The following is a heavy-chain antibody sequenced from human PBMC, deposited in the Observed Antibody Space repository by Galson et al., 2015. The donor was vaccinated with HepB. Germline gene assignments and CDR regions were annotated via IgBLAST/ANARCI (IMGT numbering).Heavy chain of an antibody. D-gene: IGHD6-13*01. J-gene: IGHJ4*02. CDR3: ARTPTGYSSSWGLNYFDY. Sequence: SVKVSCKASGYTFTSHGISWVRQAPGQRLEWMGWISAYNGNTNYAQKLQGRVTMTTDTSTSTAYMELRSLRSDDTAVYYCARTPTGYSSSWGLNYFDYWGQGTLVTVSS. V-gene: IGHV1-18*04. CDR2: ISAYNGNT. CDR1: GYTFTSHG.